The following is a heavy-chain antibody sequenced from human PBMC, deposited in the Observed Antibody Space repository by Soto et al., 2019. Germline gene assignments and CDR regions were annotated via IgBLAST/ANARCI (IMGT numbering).Heavy chain of an antibody. D-gene: IGHD3-3*01. Sequence: SENLCLTCTVSVGSISSGDYYWSWIRQPPGKGLEWIGYIYYSGSTYYNPSLKSRVTISVDTSKNQFSLKLSSVTAADTAVYYCARGYDWFSCYRTNHYVFASWGQGTTVTGSS. CDR1: VGSISSGDYY. V-gene: IGHV4-30-4*01. CDR3: ARGYDWFSCYRTNHYVFAS. J-gene: IGHJ6*02. CDR2: IYYSGST.